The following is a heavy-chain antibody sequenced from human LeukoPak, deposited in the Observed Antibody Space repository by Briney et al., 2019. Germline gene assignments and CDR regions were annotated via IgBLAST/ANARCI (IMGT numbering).Heavy chain of an antibody. D-gene: IGHD1-26*01. J-gene: IGHJ4*02. Sequence: PGGSLRLSCAASGFTFDDYGMSWVRQAPGKGLEWVSSINWNGGSTGYADSVKGRFTISRDNAKNSLYLQMNSLRAEDTALYYCARDRIVGATTESFDYWGQGTLVTVSS. CDR3: ARDRIVGATTESFDY. V-gene: IGHV3-20*04. CDR2: INWNGGST. CDR1: GFTFDDYG.